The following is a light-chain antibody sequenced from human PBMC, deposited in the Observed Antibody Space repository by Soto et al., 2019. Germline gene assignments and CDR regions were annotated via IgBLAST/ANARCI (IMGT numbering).Light chain of an antibody. V-gene: IGKV3-15*01. Sequence: EIVMTQSPATLSVSPGERATLSCRASQSVSSNLAWYQQKPGQAPRLLIYGASTRATGIPARFSGSGSGTEFTLTISSVQSEDFAVYYWQQYNNWPFTFGPGTKVDIK. CDR2: GAS. CDR3: QQYNNWPFT. J-gene: IGKJ3*01. CDR1: QSVSSN.